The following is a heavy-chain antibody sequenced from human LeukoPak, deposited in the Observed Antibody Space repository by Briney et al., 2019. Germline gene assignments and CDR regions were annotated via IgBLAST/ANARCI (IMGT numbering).Heavy chain of an antibody. CDR1: GLIFSNYA. Sequence: GGSLRLSCAASGLIFSNYAMSWVRQAPGKGLEWVSTLSIITATPYYAESMRGRFTISRDNSNNTLYLQMNSLRAEDTAIYYCAKVDYDILTGYSRHFDYWVQGILVTVSS. CDR3: AKVDYDILTGYSRHFDY. D-gene: IGHD3-9*01. V-gene: IGHV3-23*01. CDR2: LSIITATP. J-gene: IGHJ4*02.